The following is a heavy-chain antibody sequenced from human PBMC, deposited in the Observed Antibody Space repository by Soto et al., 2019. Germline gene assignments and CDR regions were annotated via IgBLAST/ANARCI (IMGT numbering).Heavy chain of an antibody. CDR1: GFTFSSYG. Sequence: PGGSLRLSRAASGFTFSSYGMHWVRQAPGKGLEWVAVISYDGSNKYYADSVKGRFTISRDNSKNTLYLQMNSLRAEDTAVYYCAKPISSGWYEDALDLWGQVTMVTVS. D-gene: IGHD6-19*01. CDR3: AKPISSGWYEDALDL. V-gene: IGHV3-30*18. J-gene: IGHJ3*01. CDR2: ISYDGSNK.